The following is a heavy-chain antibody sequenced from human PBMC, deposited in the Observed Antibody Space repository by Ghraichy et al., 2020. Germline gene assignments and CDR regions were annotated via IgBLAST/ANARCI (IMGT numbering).Heavy chain of an antibody. CDR1: GFTFSSYG. J-gene: IGHJ6*02. V-gene: IGHV3-30*18. CDR2: ISYDGSII. D-gene: IGHD3-22*01. Sequence: GGSLRLSCVASGFTFSSYGMDWVRQAPGKGLEWVAVISYDGSIIYYEDSVKGRFTISRDNSNNTLYLQMNSLRTEDTALFYCAKESDYYESTGASYGMDVWGQGTTVTVSS. CDR3: AKESDYYESTGASYGMDV.